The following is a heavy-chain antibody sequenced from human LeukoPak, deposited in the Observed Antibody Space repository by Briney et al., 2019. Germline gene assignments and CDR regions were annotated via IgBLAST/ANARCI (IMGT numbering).Heavy chain of an antibody. V-gene: IGHV4-34*01. Sequence: PSETLSLTCAVYGGSFSGYYWSWIRQPPGKGLEWIGEINHSGSTNYNPSLKSRVTISVDTSKNQFSLKLSSVTAADTAVYYCARESSSWFDAFDIWGQGTMVTVSS. D-gene: IGHD6-13*01. J-gene: IGHJ3*02. CDR2: INHSGST. CDR3: ARESSSWFDAFDI. CDR1: GGSFSGYY.